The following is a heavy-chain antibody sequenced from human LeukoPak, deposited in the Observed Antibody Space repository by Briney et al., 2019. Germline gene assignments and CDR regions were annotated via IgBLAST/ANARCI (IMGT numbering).Heavy chain of an antibody. CDR3: ARGTMFPYYFVY. CDR2: ISASGYST. D-gene: IGHD3-10*02. Sequence: GESLRLSCAVSGCIFYSYAMSWVRHAPGKGLEWVSGISASGYSTYYADSVKGRFTISRDNSKNTLYLQMNSLRAEDTAVYYCARGTMFPYYFVYWGQGTLVTVSS. CDR1: GCIFYSYA. J-gene: IGHJ4*02. V-gene: IGHV3-23*01.